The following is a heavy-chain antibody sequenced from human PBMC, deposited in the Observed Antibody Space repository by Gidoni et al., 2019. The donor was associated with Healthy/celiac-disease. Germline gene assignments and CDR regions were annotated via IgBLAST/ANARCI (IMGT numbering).Heavy chain of an antibody. D-gene: IGHD3-22*01. CDR2: IYYSGST. V-gene: IGHV4-59*08. CDR3: ARHSPLYYYDSSGRRNWYFDL. CDR1: GGSISSYY. J-gene: IGHJ2*01. Sequence: QVQLPESGPGLVKPSETLSLTCTVSGGSISSYYWSWIRQPPGKGLEWIGYIYYSGSTNYNPSLKSRVTISVDTSKNQFSLKLSSVTAADTAVYYCARHSPLYYYDSSGRRNWYFDLWGRGTLVTVSS.